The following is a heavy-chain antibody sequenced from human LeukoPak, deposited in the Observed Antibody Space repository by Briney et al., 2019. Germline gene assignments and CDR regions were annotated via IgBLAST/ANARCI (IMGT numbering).Heavy chain of an antibody. Sequence: PGGSLRLSCAASGFTFSASEMTWVRQTPGKGLDWVSHISESGATTYYADSVKGRFTISRDNAENSLYLQLNSLRVEDTTICYCARDRGSGTDPASSAFDLWGQGTMVTVSS. CDR1: GFTFSASE. D-gene: IGHD2-15*01. CDR2: ISESGATT. V-gene: IGHV3-48*03. CDR3: ARDRGSGTDPASSAFDL. J-gene: IGHJ3*01.